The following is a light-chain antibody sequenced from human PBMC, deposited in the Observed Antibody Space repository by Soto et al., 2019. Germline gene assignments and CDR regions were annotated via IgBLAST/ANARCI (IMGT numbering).Light chain of an antibody. CDR3: SSFASSNTWV. Sequence: QSVLTQPPSASGSPGQSVTISCTGTSSDVGAYNYVSWYQQHAGKAPKLVIYEVTKRPSGVPDRFSGSKSANTASLTVSGLQAEDEADHYCSSFASSNTWVFGGGTKVTVL. CDR2: EVT. V-gene: IGLV2-8*01. CDR1: SSDVGAYNY. J-gene: IGLJ3*02.